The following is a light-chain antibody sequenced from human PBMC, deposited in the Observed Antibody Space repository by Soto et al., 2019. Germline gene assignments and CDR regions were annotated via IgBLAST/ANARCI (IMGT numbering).Light chain of an antibody. CDR3: SSYGASSTL. J-gene: IGLJ3*02. CDR2: DVS. Sequence: QSALTQPASLSGSPGQSITISCTGTSSDIDSYNYVSWYQQHPGRAPKLMIFDVSYRPSGISDRFSGSKSGNTASLTISGLQPEDEADYYCSSYGASSTLFGGGTKLTVL. V-gene: IGLV2-14*03. CDR1: SSDIDSYNY.